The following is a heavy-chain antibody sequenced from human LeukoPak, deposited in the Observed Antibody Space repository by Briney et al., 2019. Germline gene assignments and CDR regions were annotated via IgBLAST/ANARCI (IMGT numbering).Heavy chain of an antibody. CDR2: IHYSGSA. CDR1: GVSFSGYY. Sequence: SETLSLTCAVYGVSFSGYYWTWIRQPPGKGLEWIGEIHYSGSATYNPSLKSRVTISVDTSKNQFSLKLSSVTAADTAVYFCARLGAGATVFDYWGQGTLVTVSS. J-gene: IGHJ4*02. D-gene: IGHD1-26*01. V-gene: IGHV4-34*01. CDR3: ARLGAGATVFDY.